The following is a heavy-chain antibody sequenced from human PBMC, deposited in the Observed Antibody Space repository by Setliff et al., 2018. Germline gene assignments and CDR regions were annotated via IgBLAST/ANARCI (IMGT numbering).Heavy chain of an antibody. D-gene: IGHD2-2*01. CDR1: GYSFTGYQ. CDR2: INPNSGVA. CDR3: ARDSASCDSTSCYWAVNWFDP. J-gene: IGHJ5*02. V-gene: IGHV1-2*02. Sequence: SVKVSCKASGYSFTGYQIYWMRLAPGQGLEWMGWINPNSGVANYARRFEGRVTMTIDTSSSTVYMEVNSLRSDDTAVYFCARDSASCDSTSCYWAVNWFDPWGQGTLVTVS.